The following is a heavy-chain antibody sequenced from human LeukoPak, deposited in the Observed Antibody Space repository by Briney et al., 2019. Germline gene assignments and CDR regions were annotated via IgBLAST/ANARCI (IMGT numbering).Heavy chain of an antibody. CDR3: ARARGQQLWLDY. J-gene: IGHJ4*02. CDR2: IIPIFGAP. D-gene: IGHD6-13*01. V-gene: IGHV1-69*05. CDR1: GVTFDSYS. Sequence: SVKVSCTASGVTFDSYSMSWVRQAPGQGLEWMGGIIPIFGAPNYAQKFQGRVTITTDESTSTAYTHLRSLRSDDTAVYYCARARGQQLWLDYWGQGTLVTVSS.